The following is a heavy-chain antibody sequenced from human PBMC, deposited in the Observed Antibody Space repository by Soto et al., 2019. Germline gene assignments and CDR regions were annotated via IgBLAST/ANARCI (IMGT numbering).Heavy chain of an antibody. J-gene: IGHJ4*02. D-gene: IGHD1-26*01. CDR1: GFTLGAYS. V-gene: IGHV3-48*01. CDR2: ISDGGSRM. Sequence: EVQLVESGGGLVQPGGSLRLSCVVSGFTLGAYSMNWVRQAPGKGLEWVSYISDGGSRMYYADSVKGRFTISRDSARNSLFLQMNSLRAEDTAVYYCAPQGVGATGYLYWGQGTLVTVSS. CDR3: APQGVGATGYLY.